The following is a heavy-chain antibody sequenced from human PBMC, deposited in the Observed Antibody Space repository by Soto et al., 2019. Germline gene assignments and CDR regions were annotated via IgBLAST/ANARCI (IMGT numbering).Heavy chain of an antibody. CDR3: ARDYYGSGSFYGMDV. V-gene: IGHV4-34*01. D-gene: IGHD3-10*01. J-gene: IGHJ6*02. CDR1: GGSFSGYY. Sequence: SETLSLTCAVYGGSFSGYYWSWIRQPPGKGLEWIGEINHSGSTNYNPSLKSRVTISVDTSKNQFSLKLSSVTAADTAVYYCARDYYGSGSFYGMDVWGQGTTVT. CDR2: INHSGST.